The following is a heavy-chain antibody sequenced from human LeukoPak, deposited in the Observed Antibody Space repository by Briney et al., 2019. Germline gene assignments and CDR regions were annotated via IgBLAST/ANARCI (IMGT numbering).Heavy chain of an antibody. CDR1: GYTFTGYY. D-gene: IGHD3-10*01. J-gene: IGHJ6*02. Sequence: GASVKVSCKASGYTFTGYYMHWVRQAPGQGLEWMGWINPNSGGTNYAQKFQGRVTMTRDTSISTAYMELSRLRFDDTAVYYCARSAQLFTPGRYYGWDVWGQGTTVTVSS. CDR2: INPNSGGT. CDR3: ARSAQLFTPGRYYGWDV. V-gene: IGHV1-2*02.